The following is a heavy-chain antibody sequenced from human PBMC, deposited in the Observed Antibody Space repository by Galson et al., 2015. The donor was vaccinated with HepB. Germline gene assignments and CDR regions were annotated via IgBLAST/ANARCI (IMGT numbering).Heavy chain of an antibody. J-gene: IGHJ4*02. CDR2: VSGGGHST. V-gene: IGHV3-23*01. D-gene: IGHD6-6*01. CDR3: ARDPLMPARPYFDS. Sequence: SLRLSCAASGFAFSNYAMSWVRQAPGKGPEWVSTVSGGGHSTYYADSVKGRFTNSRDNSQNPPYLQMNSLRAVDTAVFYCARDPLMPARPYFDSWGQGTLVTVSS. CDR1: GFAFSNYA.